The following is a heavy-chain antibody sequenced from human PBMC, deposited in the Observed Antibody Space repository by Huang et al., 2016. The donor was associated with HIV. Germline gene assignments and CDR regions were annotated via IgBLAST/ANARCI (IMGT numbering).Heavy chain of an antibody. CDR1: GDSVSSHY. Sequence: QVRLQESGPGLVKPSETLSLSCTVSGDSVSSHYWGWIRHPPGKGLEWIGTVDDSGTTKYNPRLKGRITISVDTSKNGFSLNITSVSAADTAMYFCVRDQGRLAVGGIDNWFDPWGQGALVTVSS. J-gene: IGHJ5*02. CDR2: VDDSGTT. V-gene: IGHV4-59*02. D-gene: IGHD6-19*01. CDR3: VRDQGRLAVGGIDNWFDP.